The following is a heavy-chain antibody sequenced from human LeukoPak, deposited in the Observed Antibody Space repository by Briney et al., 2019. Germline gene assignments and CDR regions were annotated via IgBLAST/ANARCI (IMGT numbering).Heavy chain of an antibody. D-gene: IGHD2-8*01. Sequence: SETLSLTCTVSGGSISSFYWTWIRQPPGKGLEWIGYLYYSGSTYYNPSLKSRVTISLDTSKNQVSLKLSPVTAADTAVYYCARVVSNGDRAAFDIWGQGTMITVSS. CDR1: GGSISSFY. V-gene: IGHV4-59*01. J-gene: IGHJ3*02. CDR2: LYYSGST. CDR3: ARVVSNGDRAAFDI.